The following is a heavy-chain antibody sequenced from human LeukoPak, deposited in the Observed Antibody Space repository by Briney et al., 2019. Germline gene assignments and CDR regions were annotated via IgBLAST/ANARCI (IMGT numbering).Heavy chain of an antibody. J-gene: IGHJ4*02. CDR2: IYYPGST. CDR1: GGSISSYY. D-gene: IGHD1-26*01. CDR3: ASPGPLYSGSYSFRY. Sequence: SETLSLTCTVSGGSISSYYWSWIRQPPGKGLEWIGYIYYPGSTNYNPSLKSRVTISVDTSKNQFSLKLSSVTAADTAVYYCASPGPLYSGSYSFRYWGQGTLVTVSS. V-gene: IGHV4-59*12.